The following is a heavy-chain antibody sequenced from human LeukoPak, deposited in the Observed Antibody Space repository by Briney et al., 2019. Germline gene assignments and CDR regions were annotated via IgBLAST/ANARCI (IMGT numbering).Heavy chain of an antibody. V-gene: IGHV3-30*02. CDR2: IRYDGSNK. J-gene: IGHJ4*02. Sequence: GGSLRLSCAASGFTFSSYGMHWVRQAPGKGLEWVAFIRYDGSNKYYADSVKGRFTISRDNSKNTLYLQMNSLRAEDTAVYYCAKDPGYRYGAPFDYWGQGTLVTVSS. D-gene: IGHD5-18*01. CDR3: AKDPGYRYGAPFDY. CDR1: GFTFSSYG.